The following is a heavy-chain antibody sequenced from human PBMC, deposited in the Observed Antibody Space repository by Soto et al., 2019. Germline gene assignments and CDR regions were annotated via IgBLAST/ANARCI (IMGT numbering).Heavy chain of an antibody. CDR3: ARGIAAAGPKLDY. CDR2: ISNDGSNK. Sequence: PGGSLRLSCAASGFSFSTYGMHWVRQAPGKGLEWVAFISNDGSNKYYADSVKGRFTISRDNSKNTLYLQMNSLRAEDTAVYYCARGIAAAGPKLDYCGQGTLVTVSS. V-gene: IGHV3-30*03. D-gene: IGHD6-13*01. J-gene: IGHJ4*02. CDR1: GFSFSTYG.